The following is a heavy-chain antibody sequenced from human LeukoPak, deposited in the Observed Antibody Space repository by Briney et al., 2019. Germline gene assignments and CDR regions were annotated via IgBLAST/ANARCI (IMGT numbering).Heavy chain of an antibody. CDR3: SRQNYYGSGSYPYYKYGMDV. CDR2: ISSSNSYK. D-gene: IGHD3-10*01. CDR1: GFTFNDYT. J-gene: IGHJ6*02. Sequence: GGSLRLSCAASGFTFNDYTMNWVRQAPGKGLEWVSSISSSNSYKYYADSVKGRFTTSRDDAKNSLSLQMNSLRAGDTAVYYCSRQNYYGSGSYPYYKYGMDVWGQGTTVTVS. V-gene: IGHV3-21*01.